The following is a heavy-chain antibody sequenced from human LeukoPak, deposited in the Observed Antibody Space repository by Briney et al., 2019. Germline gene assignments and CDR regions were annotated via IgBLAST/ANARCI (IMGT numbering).Heavy chain of an antibody. CDR1: GFSLSTRGMC. J-gene: IGHJ4*02. V-gene: IGHV2-70*11. D-gene: IGHD3-22*01. CDR2: IDWDDDK. Sequence: SGPTLVNPTQTLTLTCTFSGFSLSTRGMCVSWIRQPPGKVLEWLSRIDWDDDKYYSTSLKTRLTISKDTSKNQVVLTMTNMDPVDTATYYCARHYYDSSGYSFDYWGQGTLVTVSS. CDR3: ARHYYDSSGYSFDY.